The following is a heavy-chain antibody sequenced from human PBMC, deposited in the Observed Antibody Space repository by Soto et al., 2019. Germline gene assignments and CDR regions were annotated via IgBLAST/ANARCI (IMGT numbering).Heavy chain of an antibody. J-gene: IGHJ4*02. CDR2: IKQDGSEK. V-gene: IGHV3-7*01. Sequence: GGSLRLSCAASGFTFSSYWMSWVRQAPGKGLEWVANIKQDGSEKYYVDSVKGRFTISRDNAKNSLYLQMNSLRAEDTAVYYCARGYDSSGSQPFDYWGQGTLVTVSS. CDR1: GFTFSSYW. D-gene: IGHD3-22*01. CDR3: ARGYDSSGSQPFDY.